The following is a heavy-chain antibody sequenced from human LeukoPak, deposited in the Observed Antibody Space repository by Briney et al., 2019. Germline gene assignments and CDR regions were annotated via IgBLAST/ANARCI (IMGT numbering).Heavy chain of an antibody. V-gene: IGHV3-23*01. J-gene: IGHJ4*02. CDR1: GFTFSTFP. D-gene: IGHD3-10*01. CDR3: ASGVFHPLTFDY. CDR2: ISGRGDNT. Sequence: GGSLRLSCVASGFTFSTFPMSWVRQAPGMGLEWVSTISGRGDNTYYAASVKGRFTISRDNSKNTLHLQMNSLRDANTAVYSCASGVFHPLTFDYWGQGTLVTVSS.